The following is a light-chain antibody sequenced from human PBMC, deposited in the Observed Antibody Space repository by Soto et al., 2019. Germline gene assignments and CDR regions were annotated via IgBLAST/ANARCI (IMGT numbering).Light chain of an antibody. J-gene: IGLJ2*01. CDR2: DVT. Sequence: QSVLTQPASVSGSPGQSIPISCTGTRSDVGGYNHVSWYQQRPGKAPKLMIYDVTDRPSGVSNRFSGSKSGNTASLAISGLQAEDEADYYCNSYTSTNTLVFGGGTKLTVL. CDR1: RSDVGGYNH. CDR3: NSYTSTNTLV. V-gene: IGLV2-14*03.